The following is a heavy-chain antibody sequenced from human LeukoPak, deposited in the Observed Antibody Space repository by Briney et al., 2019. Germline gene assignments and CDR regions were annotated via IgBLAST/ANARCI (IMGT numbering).Heavy chain of an antibody. CDR1: GFTFSSYA. Sequence: GGSLRLSCAASGFTFSSYAMSWVRQAPGKGLVWVSRINSDGGSTSYADSVKGRFTISRDNAKNTLYLQMNSLRAEDTAVYYCARERSSYSSSSGVGYYYYGMDVWGQGTTVTVSS. V-gene: IGHV3-74*01. D-gene: IGHD6-6*01. J-gene: IGHJ6*02. CDR2: INSDGGST. CDR3: ARERSSYSSSSGVGYYYYGMDV.